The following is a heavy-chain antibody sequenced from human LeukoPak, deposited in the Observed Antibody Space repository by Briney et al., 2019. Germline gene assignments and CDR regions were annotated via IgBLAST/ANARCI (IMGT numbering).Heavy chain of an antibody. V-gene: IGHV1-2*02. CDR1: GYSFTGYY. CDR2: INPDTGDT. CDR3: ARGGSGYRTSWYGY. Sequence: ASVKVSCKASGYSFTGYYIHWVRQAPGQGHEWMGWINPDTGDTNFAQKFQGRVSMTRDTSISTAYMDLSRLRSDDTAVYFCARGGSGYRTSWYGYWGQGTLVTVSS. D-gene: IGHD6-13*01. J-gene: IGHJ4*02.